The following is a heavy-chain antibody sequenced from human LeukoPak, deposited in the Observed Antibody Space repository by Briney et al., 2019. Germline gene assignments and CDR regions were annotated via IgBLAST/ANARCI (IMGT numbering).Heavy chain of an antibody. CDR1: GFNFSSYA. Sequence: GGSLRLSCAASGFNFSSYAMTWVRQAPGKGLEWVSAISGSGGNTYYADSVKGRFTISRDNSKNTLYLQMNSLRAEDTAVYYCAKDRSDTDVAYLFDYWGQGTPVTVSS. V-gene: IGHV3-23*01. CDR3: AKDRSDTDVAYLFDY. CDR2: ISGSGGNT. D-gene: IGHD5-18*01. J-gene: IGHJ4*02.